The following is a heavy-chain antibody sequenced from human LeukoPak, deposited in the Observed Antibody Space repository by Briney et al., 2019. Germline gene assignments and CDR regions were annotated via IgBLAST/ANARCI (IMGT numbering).Heavy chain of an antibody. Sequence: QPGGSLRLSCAASGFTFSSYWMHWVRQAPGKGLVWVSRINSDGSSTSYADSVKGRFTISRDNSKNTLYLQMNGLRAEDTAIYYCARAVYTGGYGGFYFDYWGQGTLVTVSS. CDR2: INSDGSST. CDR1: GFTFSSYW. V-gene: IGHV3-74*01. D-gene: IGHD1-26*01. J-gene: IGHJ4*02. CDR3: ARAVYTGGYGGFYFDY.